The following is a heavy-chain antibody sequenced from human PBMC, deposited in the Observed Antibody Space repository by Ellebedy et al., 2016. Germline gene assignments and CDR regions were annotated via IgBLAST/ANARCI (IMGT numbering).Heavy chain of an antibody. D-gene: IGHD2/OR15-2a*01. Sequence: ASVKVSCKASGYTITSYPMHWVRQAPGQRLEWMGWINAGNDNTKYAQNFQGRVSITRDSSARTVYMELSSLRSEDSAVYYCARGDLLPFDYWGQGTLVTVSS. CDR1: GYTITSYP. V-gene: IGHV1-3*01. CDR3: ARGDLLPFDY. CDR2: INAGNDNT. J-gene: IGHJ4*02.